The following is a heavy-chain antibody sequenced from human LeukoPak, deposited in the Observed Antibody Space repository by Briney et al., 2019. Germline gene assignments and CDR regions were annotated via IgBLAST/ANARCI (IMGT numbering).Heavy chain of an antibody. D-gene: IGHD5-18*01. CDR1: GGSFSGYY. Sequence: MTSETLSLTCAVYGGSFSGYYWSWIRQPPGKGLEWIGEINLSGSTNYNPSLKSRVTISVDTSKNQFSLKLSSVTAADTAVYYCARGLRGRYSYGYYFDYWGQGTLVTVSS. J-gene: IGHJ4*02. V-gene: IGHV4-34*01. CDR3: ARGLRGRYSYGYYFDY. CDR2: INLSGST.